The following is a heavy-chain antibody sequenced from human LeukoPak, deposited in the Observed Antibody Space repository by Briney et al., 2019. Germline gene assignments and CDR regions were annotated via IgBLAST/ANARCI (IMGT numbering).Heavy chain of an antibody. D-gene: IGHD6-19*01. V-gene: IGHV4-59*01. CDR2: IYYSGST. CDR3: ARANPYSSGWLYYMDV. J-gene: IGHJ6*03. CDR1: GGSISSYY. Sequence: PSETLSLTCTVSGGSISSYYWSWIRQPPGKGLEWIGYIYYSGSTNYNPSRKSRVTISVDTSKNQFSLKLSSVTAADTAVYYCARANPYSSGWLYYMDVWGKGTTVTVSS.